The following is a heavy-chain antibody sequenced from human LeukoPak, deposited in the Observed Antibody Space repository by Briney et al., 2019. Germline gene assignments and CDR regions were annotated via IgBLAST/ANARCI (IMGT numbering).Heavy chain of an antibody. CDR3: ARDRDCSRTSCFNAFDV. D-gene: IGHD2-2*01. CDR2: ISHDGNDQ. V-gene: IGHV3-30*04. J-gene: IGHJ3*01. CDR1: GSTLSTYE. Sequence: GGSLRLSCAASGSTLSTYEMHWVRQAPGKGLEWVAVISHDGNDQYYADSVKGRFTISRDNSKNALYLQMNSLRLEDTAVYYCARDRDCSRTSCFNAFDVWGQGTMAIVS.